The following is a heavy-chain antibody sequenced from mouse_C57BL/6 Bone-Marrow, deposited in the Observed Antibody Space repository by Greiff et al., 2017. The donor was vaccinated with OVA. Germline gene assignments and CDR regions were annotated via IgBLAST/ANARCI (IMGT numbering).Heavy chain of an antibody. Sequence: VQRVESGPGLVQPSQSLSIPCTVSGFSLTSYGVHWVRQSPGKGLEWLGVIWSGGSTDYNAAFISRLSISKDNSKSQVFFKMNSLQADDTAIYYCARTGGNSAWFAYWGQGTLVTVSA. D-gene: IGHD2-1*01. CDR2: IWSGGST. CDR3: ARTGGNSAWFAY. J-gene: IGHJ3*01. CDR1: GFSLTSYG. V-gene: IGHV2-2*01.